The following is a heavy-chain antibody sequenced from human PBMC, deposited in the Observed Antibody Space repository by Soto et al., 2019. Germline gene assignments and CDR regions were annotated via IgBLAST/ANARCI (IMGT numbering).Heavy chain of an antibody. CDR3: ARLEGDDSSGYPFDY. Sequence: GGSLRLSCAASGFTFSSYWMHWVRQAPGKGLVWVSRINSDGSSTSYADSVKGRFTISRDNAKNTLYLQMNSLRAEDTAVYYCARLEGDDSSGYPFDYWGQGTLVTVSS. J-gene: IGHJ4*02. D-gene: IGHD3-22*01. V-gene: IGHV3-74*01. CDR1: GFTFSSYW. CDR2: INSDGSST.